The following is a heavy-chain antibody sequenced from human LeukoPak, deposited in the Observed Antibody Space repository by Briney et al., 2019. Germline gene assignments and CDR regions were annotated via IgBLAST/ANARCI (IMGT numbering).Heavy chain of an antibody. CDR3: ARHSSGIAVAGTKFDY. CDR1: GGSITSYY. Sequence: SETLSLTCTVSGGSITSYYWSWIRQPPGNGLEWIGYIYYTGTTNYNPPLESRVTISVDTSKNQFSLRLSSVTAADTALYYCARHSSGIAVAGTKFDYWGQGTLVTVSS. D-gene: IGHD6-19*01. V-gene: IGHV4-59*08. J-gene: IGHJ4*02. CDR2: IYYTGTT.